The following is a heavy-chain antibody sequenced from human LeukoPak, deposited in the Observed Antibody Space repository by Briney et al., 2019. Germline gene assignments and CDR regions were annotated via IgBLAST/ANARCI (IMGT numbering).Heavy chain of an antibody. Sequence: PSETLSLTCTVSGGSISSYYWSWIRQPPGKGLEWIGEINHSGTTNYNPSLKSRVTISVDTSKNQFSLKLTSVTAADTAVYYCASRIYDFVWGTYTNDYWGQGTLVTVSS. J-gene: IGHJ4*02. CDR3: ASRIYDFVWGTYTNDY. D-gene: IGHD3-16*01. CDR2: INHSGTT. CDR1: GGSISSYY. V-gene: IGHV4-34*01.